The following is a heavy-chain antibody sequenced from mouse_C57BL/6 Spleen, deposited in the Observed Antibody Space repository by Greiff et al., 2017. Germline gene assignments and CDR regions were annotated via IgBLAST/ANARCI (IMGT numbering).Heavy chain of an antibody. CDR2: IDPEDGAT. J-gene: IGHJ1*03. CDR3: ARMPCNPNWYVDV. Sequence: VQLQQSGAELVKPGASVKLSCTASGFNIKDYYMHWVKQRTEQGLEWIGRIDPEDGATKYAPKFQGKATITADSSSNRAYLKLSSLTSEDTAVYYCARMPCNPNWYVDVWGTGTTVTVSS. V-gene: IGHV14-2*01. D-gene: IGHD2-1*01. CDR1: GFNIKDYY.